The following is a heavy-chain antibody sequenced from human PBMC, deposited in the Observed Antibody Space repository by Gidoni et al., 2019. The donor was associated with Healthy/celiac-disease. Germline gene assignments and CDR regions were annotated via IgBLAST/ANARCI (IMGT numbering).Heavy chain of an antibody. CDR3: AGDSHYGSGSSDS. Sequence: QLQLQESGPGLVKPSETLSLTCTVPGGSISSSSYYWGGIRQPPGKGLEWIGSIYYSGSTYSNPSLRSRVPISETTSKNQSPLKLGPVPPAAPAFYYCAGDSHYGSGSSDSWGQGTLVPVSP. D-gene: IGHD3-10*01. J-gene: IGHJ4*02. CDR1: GGSISSSSYY. V-gene: IGHV4-39*07. CDR2: IYYSGST.